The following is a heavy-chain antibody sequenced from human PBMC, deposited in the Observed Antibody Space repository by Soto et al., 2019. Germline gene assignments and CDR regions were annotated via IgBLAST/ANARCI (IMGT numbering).Heavy chain of an antibody. D-gene: IGHD3-22*01. CDR1: GYSFTSYW. CDR3: ARHTYYYDSSDYYYYYGMDV. V-gene: IGHV5-51*01. CDR2: IYPGDSDT. J-gene: IGHJ6*02. Sequence: ESLKISCKGSGYSFTSYWIGWGRQMPGKGLEWMGIIYPGDSDTRYSPSFRGQVTISADKSISTAYLQWSSLKASDTAMYYCARHTYYYDSSDYYYYYGMDVWGQGTTVTVSS.